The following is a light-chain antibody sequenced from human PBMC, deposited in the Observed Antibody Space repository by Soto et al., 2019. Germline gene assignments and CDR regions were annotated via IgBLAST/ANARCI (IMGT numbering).Light chain of an antibody. J-gene: IGKJ4*01. CDR2: GAS. V-gene: IGKV3-20*01. CDR1: QSVSNNY. Sequence: EIVLTQSPGTLSLSPGERATLSCRASQSVSNNYLAWYQQKPGQAPRLLIYGASRRATGIPDRFSGSGSGTDFTLTISRLEPEDFAVYSCQQYGSSPLTFGVGTKVEIK. CDR3: QQYGSSPLT.